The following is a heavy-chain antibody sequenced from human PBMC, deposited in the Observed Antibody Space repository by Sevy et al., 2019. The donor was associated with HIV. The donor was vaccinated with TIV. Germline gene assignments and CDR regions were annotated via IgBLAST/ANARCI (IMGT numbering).Heavy chain of an antibody. J-gene: IGHJ6*03. CDR2: IRNRPNSYTT. CDR3: VRGPNCGVGGCQQISPYCLDV. Sequence: GGSLRLSCAASGFTISDHYVDWVRQAPGKGLEWVGRIRNRPNSYTTEYAASVKGRFTISRDDSRNSVYLQMNSLKTQHSAVYYCVRGPNCGVGGCQQISPYCLDVWGKGATVTVSS. V-gene: IGHV3-72*01. CDR1: GFTISDHY. D-gene: IGHD2-15*01.